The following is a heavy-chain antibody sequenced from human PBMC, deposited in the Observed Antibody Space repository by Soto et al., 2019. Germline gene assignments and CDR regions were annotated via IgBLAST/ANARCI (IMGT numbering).Heavy chain of an antibody. J-gene: IGHJ4*02. D-gene: IGHD3-22*01. Sequence: PSETLSLTCTVSGGSISNHYWSWIRQPPGNELEWIAYIYYNGITNYNPSLKSRVTISVDTSKNQFSLTLTSVTAADTAVYYCARGRRYYYDNTGPFYFEHWGQGTLVTAPQ. V-gene: IGHV4-59*11. CDR3: ARGRRYYYDNTGPFYFEH. CDR2: IYYNGIT. CDR1: GGSISNHY.